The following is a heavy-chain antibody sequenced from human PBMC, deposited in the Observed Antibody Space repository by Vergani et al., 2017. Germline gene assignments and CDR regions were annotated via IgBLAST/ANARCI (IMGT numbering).Heavy chain of an antibody. Sequence: EVQLLESGGDLVQPGGSLRLSCAASGFTFNHYAMNWVRQAPGKGLEWVSGISGSGGSTYYAGSVKGRFTISRDSSKNTLFLQMNSISAGDTAVYYCAKANPRKSGYDYLYDYHAMYGWCQGTTVTVSS. V-gene: IGHV3-23*01. J-gene: IGHJ6*02. D-gene: IGHD5-12*01. CDR2: ISGSGGST. CDR1: GFTFNHYA. CDR3: AKANPRKSGYDYLYDYHAMYG.